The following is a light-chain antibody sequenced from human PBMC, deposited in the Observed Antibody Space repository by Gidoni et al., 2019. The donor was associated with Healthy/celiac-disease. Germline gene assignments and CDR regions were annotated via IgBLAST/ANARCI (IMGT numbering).Light chain of an antibody. CDR2: DAS. Sequence: EIVLTQSPATLSLSPGERATLSCRASQSVSSYLAWYQQKPGQAPRLLIYDASNRATGIPGRFSGSGSGTDFSLTISSLEPEDFAVYYCQQRSTWPLTFXGXTKVEIK. J-gene: IGKJ4*01. CDR3: QQRSTWPLT. CDR1: QSVSSY. V-gene: IGKV3-11*01.